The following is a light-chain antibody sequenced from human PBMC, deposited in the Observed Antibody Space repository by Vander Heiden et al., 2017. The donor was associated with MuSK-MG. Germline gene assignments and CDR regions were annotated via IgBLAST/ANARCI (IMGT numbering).Light chain of an antibody. V-gene: IGKV4-1*01. CDR3: QQDDSPPAL. J-gene: IGKJ3*01. CDR1: QSILYSSSNKNY. Sequence: DIVMTQSPDSLAVPLGERATINCKSSQSILYSSSNKNYLAWYQQKPGQPPKLLIYWASTRESGVPDRFSGSGSGTDFTLTISSLQAEDVAVYYCQQDDSPPALFGHGTKVEI. CDR2: WAS.